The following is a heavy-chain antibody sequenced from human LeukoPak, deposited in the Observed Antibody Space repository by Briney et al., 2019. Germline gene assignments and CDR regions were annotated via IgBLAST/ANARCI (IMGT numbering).Heavy chain of an antibody. CDR2: ISGSGGNT. CDR1: GFTFRFYA. D-gene: IGHD3-3*01. CDR3: AKDVLITINTWFDP. J-gene: IGHJ5*02. V-gene: IGHV3-23*01. Sequence: GGSLRLSCAASGFTFRFYAMTWVRQTPGKGLEWVSTISGSGGNTNYADSVKGRFTISRDNSKNTLYLQMNSLRAQDTAVYYRAKDVLITINTWFDPWGQGTLVTVSS.